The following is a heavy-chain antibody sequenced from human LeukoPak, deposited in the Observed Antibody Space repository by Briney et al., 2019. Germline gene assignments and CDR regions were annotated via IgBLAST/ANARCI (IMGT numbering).Heavy chain of an antibody. CDR2: LPPDELGI. V-gene: IGHV3-74*01. Sequence: GGSLRLSCAASGFTFTNYWMHWVRQAPGMGLVWVSRLPPDELGIIYADSVKGRFTVSRDNAKNTVYLQMNNLRVDDTAMYYCVGTIASRGSEYWGQGAWSPSPQ. CDR3: VGTIASRGSEY. D-gene: IGHD6-6*01. CDR1: GFTFTNYW. J-gene: IGHJ4*02.